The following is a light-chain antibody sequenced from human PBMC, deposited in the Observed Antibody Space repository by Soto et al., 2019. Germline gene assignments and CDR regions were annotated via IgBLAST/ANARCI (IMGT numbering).Light chain of an antibody. J-gene: IGKJ1*01. CDR3: QQYNNWPPRT. CDR1: QSVSSN. CDR2: GAS. V-gene: IGKV3-15*01. Sequence: EIVMTQPPATLSVSPGERATLSCRASQSVSSNLAWYQQKPGQAPRLLIHGASTRATGIPARFSGSGSGTEFTLTISSLQSEDFAVYYCQQYNNWPPRTFGQGTKVDIK.